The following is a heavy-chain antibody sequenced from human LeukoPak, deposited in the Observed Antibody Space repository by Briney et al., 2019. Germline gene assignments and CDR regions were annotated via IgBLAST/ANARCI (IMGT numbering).Heavy chain of an antibody. J-gene: IGHJ4*02. CDR1: GFTFSSYA. V-gene: IGHV3-30-3*01. Sequence: GGSLRLSCAASGFTFSSYAMHWVRQAPGKGLEWVAVISYDGSNKYYADSVKGRFTISRDNSKNTLYLQMNSLRAEDTAVYYCARERAVAGSFDYWGQGTLVTVSS. D-gene: IGHD6-19*01. CDR3: ARERAVAGSFDY. CDR2: ISYDGSNK.